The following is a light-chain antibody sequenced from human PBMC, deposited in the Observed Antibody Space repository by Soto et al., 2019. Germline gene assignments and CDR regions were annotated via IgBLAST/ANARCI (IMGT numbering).Light chain of an antibody. CDR2: AAS. J-gene: IGKJ2*01. Sequence: EIVLTQSPGTLSLSPGERATLSCRTSQSVNSAHLDWYRQRPGQTPSLLIYAASKRAAGTTDRFSGGGTGTDFTLTIRRLEDVDFAMYFCQHYGWSPQFGQGTKLEI. CDR1: QSVNSAH. CDR3: QHYGWSPQ. V-gene: IGKV3-20*01.